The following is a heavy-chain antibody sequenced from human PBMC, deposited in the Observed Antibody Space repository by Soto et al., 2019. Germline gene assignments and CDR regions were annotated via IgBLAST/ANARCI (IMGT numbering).Heavy chain of an antibody. CDR1: GGSISSYY. D-gene: IGHD5-12*01. J-gene: IGHJ4*02. CDR3: ARAPSGYDPDFDY. CDR2: IYYSGST. V-gene: IGHV4-59*01. Sequence: SETLSLTCTVSGGSISSYYWSWIRQPPGKGLEWIGYIYYSGSTNYNPSLKSRVTVSVEASKNQFSLKLSSVTAADTAVYYCARAPSGYDPDFDYWGQGTLVTVSS.